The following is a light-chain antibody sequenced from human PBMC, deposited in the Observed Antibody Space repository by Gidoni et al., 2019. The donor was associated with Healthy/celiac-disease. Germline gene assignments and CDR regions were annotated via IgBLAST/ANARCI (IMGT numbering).Light chain of an antibody. CDR2: GAS. CDR3: QQYNSWPPIT. CDR1: QNINSD. V-gene: IGKV3-15*01. Sequence: EIVMTQFPATLSLPPGDRVTLSRRASQNINSDLAWYQQKPGPPPGLLIYGASTRATGIPARYSGGESGAGFTLTIGSLQSEDFAVYYCQQYNSWPPITFGQGTRLEIK. J-gene: IGKJ5*01.